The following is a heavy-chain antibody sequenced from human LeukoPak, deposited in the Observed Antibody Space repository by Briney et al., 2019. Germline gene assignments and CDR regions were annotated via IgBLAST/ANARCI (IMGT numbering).Heavy chain of an antibody. D-gene: IGHD3-10*01. J-gene: IGHJ4*02. CDR3: ARHTGVRGVITSWYFDY. CDR2: IYYSGST. Sequence: PSEALSLTRTVSGGSISSGGYYWSWIRQHPGKGLEWIGYIYYSGSTYYNPSLKSRVTISVDTSKNQFSLKLSSVTAADTAVYYCARHTGVRGVITSWYFDYWGQGTLVTVSS. V-gene: IGHV4-31*03. CDR1: GGSISSGGYY.